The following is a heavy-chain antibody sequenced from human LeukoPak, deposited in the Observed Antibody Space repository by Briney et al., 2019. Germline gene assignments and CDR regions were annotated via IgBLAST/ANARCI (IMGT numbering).Heavy chain of an antibody. CDR1: GFTFSSYS. J-gene: IGHJ6*02. V-gene: IGHV3-23*01. Sequence: GGSLRLSCAASGFTFSSYSMNWVRQAPGKGLEWVSAISGSGGGTFYTDSVKGRFTISRDNSKNTLYLQMNSLRAEDTAIYYCAKEDLSDGMDVWGQGTTVTVS. CDR3: AKEDLSDGMDV. CDR2: ISGSGGGT.